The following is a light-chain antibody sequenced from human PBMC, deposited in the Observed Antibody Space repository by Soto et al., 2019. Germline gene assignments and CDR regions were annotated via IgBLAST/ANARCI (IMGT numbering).Light chain of an antibody. CDR2: KAS. Sequence: DIQMTQSPSTLSASVGDRVTITCRASQSISSRLAWYQQKPGEAPKLLIYKASSLESGVPSRFSGSEFGTAFTLTISSLQPDDFATYYCQQYNNYWTFGQGTKVEIK. CDR1: QSISSR. V-gene: IGKV1-5*03. J-gene: IGKJ1*01. CDR3: QQYNNYWT.